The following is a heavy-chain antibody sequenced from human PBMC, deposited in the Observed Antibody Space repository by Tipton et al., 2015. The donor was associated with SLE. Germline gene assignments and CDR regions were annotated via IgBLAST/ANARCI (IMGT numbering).Heavy chain of an antibody. CDR1: GYSISSGYY. V-gene: IGHV4-38-2*02. D-gene: IGHD6-19*01. J-gene: IGHJ4*02. Sequence: GLVKPSETLSLTCAVSGYSISSGYYWGWIRQPPGKGLEWIGSIYYSVSPYYNPSLKSRVTISVDTSKNQFSLKLSSVTAADTAVYYCAREGSGWYRWYYFDYWGQGTLVTVSS. CDR2: IYYSVSP. CDR3: AREGSGWYRWYYFDY.